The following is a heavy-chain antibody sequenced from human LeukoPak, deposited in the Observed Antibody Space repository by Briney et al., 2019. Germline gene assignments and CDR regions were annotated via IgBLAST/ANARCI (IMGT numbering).Heavy chain of an antibody. CDR3: AKERDDDNPDFRH. V-gene: IGHV3-23*01. J-gene: IGHJ1*01. CDR1: GFTFSSYA. D-gene: IGHD5-24*01. Sequence: PGGSLRLSCAASGFTFSSYAMGWVRQAPGKGLERVSTISASGGSTFYADSVKGRFTMSRDNSKNTLYLQMNSLRVVDTAVYYCAKERDDDNPDFRHWGQGTLVTVSS. CDR2: ISASGGST.